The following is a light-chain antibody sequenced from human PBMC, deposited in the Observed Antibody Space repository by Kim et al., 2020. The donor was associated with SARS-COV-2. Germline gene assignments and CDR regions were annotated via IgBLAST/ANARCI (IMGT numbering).Light chain of an antibody. CDR3: QVWDSNSDHPV. Sequence: VSVAPGKTASITCGGNNIGSKSVHWYQQKPGQAPVLVIYYDSDRPSGIPERFSGSNSGNTATLTISRVEAGDEADYYCQVWDSNSDHPVFGGGTQLTVL. J-gene: IGLJ2*01. V-gene: IGLV3-21*04. CDR1: NIGSKS. CDR2: YDS.